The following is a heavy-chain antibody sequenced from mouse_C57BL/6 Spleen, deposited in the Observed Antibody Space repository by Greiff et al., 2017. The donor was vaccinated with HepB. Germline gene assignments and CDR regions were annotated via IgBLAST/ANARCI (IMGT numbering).Heavy chain of an antibody. CDR1: GYAFSSSW. CDR2: IYPGDGDT. J-gene: IGHJ2*01. CDR3: ARSGYYGSRYYFDY. V-gene: IGHV1-82*01. D-gene: IGHD1-1*01. Sequence: QVQLQQSGPELVKPGASVKISCKASGYAFSSSWMNWVKQRPGKGLEWIGRIYPGDGDTNYNGKFKGKATLTADKSSSTAYMQRSSLTSEDSAVYFCARSGYYGSRYYFDYWGQGTTLTVSS.